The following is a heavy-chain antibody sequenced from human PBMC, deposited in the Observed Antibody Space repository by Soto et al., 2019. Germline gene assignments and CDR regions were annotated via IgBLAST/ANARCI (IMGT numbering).Heavy chain of an antibody. V-gene: IGHV3-7*03. Sequence: GGSLRLSCAASGFSFNNYWMSWVRQAPGRGLEWVANIKQNGSDKKYVDSVKGRFTIFRDNSKSSLYLQMDSLRAEDTALYYCARGAGYNASPFDYWGQGTLVTVSS. J-gene: IGHJ4*02. CDR3: ARGAGYNASPFDY. CDR2: IKQNGSDK. D-gene: IGHD1-20*01. CDR1: GFSFNNYW.